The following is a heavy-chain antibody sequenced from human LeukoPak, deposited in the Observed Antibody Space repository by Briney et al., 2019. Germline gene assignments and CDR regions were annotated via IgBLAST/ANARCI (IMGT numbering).Heavy chain of an antibody. CDR3: ARGVLSPGSSWYTDY. J-gene: IGHJ4*02. D-gene: IGHD6-13*01. CDR1: GGSISSGGYS. V-gene: IGHV4-39*07. CDR2: INHSGST. Sequence: SETLSLTCTVSGGSISSGGYSWSWIRQPPGKGLEWIGEINHSGSTNYNPSLKSRVTISVDTSKNQFSLKLSSVTAADTAVYYCARGVLSPGSSWYTDYWGQGTLVTVSS.